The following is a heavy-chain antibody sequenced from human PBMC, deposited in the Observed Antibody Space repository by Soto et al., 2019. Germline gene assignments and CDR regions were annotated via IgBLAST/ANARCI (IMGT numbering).Heavy chain of an antibody. CDR2: IYPGGSDT. CDR1: GYSFTSYL. V-gene: IGHV5-51*01. D-gene: IGHD2-8*01. CDR3: GSGGGNGGMDV. Sequence: EALTISLEGSGYSFTSYLLGLVRQMPGKGLEWMGIIYPGGSDTRYSPSFQGQVTISADKSISTAYLQWSSLKASDTAMDYGGSGGGNGGMDVWGQGTTVTVSS. J-gene: IGHJ6*02.